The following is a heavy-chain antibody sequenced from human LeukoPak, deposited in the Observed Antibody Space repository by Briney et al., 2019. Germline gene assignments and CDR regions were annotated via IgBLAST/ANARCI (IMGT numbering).Heavy chain of an antibody. CDR3: ARDPHEEMATIRIFDY. D-gene: IGHD5-24*01. V-gene: IGHV1-46*01. CDR2: INPSGGST. CDR1: GYTFTSYY. J-gene: IGHJ4*02. Sequence: ASVKVSCKASGYTFTSYYMHWVRQAPGQGLEWMGIINPSGGSTSYAQKFQSRVTMTRDTSTSTVYMELSSLRSEDTAVYYCARDPHEEMATIRIFDYWGQGTLVTVSS.